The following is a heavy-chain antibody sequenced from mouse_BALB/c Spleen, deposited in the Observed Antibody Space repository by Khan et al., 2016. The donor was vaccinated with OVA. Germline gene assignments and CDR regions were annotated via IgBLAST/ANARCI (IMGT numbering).Heavy chain of an antibody. D-gene: IGHD2-14*01. V-gene: IGHV2-2*01. CDR2: IWSDGTT. J-gene: IGHJ3*01. CDR3: ARNSYMYDFTY. Sequence: QVQLKESGPGLVPPSQSLSITCTVSGFSLTTYGIHWVRQSPGKGLEWLGVIWSDGTTDFNAAFISRMSISKDNSKSQVFFKVNSLQPDDTAMYYCARNSYMYDFTYWGQGTLVTVSA. CDR1: GFSLTTYG.